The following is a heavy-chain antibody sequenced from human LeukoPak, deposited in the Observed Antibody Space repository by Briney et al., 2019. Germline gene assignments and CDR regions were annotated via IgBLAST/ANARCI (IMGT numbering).Heavy chain of an antibody. CDR1: GGSISSYY. CDR2: IYTSGSI. D-gene: IGHD2-2*01. CDR3: AKEGTRNWFDP. Sequence: SETLSLTCTVSGGSISSYYWSWIRQPAGKGLEWIGRIYTSGSINYNPSLKSRVTMSVDTSKNQFSLKLTSVTAADTAVYYCAKEGTRNWFDPWGQGTLVTVSS. V-gene: IGHV4-4*07. J-gene: IGHJ5*02.